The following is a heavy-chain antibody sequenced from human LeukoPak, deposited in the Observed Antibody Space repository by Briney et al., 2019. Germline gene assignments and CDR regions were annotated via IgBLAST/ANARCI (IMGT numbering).Heavy chain of an antibody. CDR2: VSGNGGTT. CDR3: AKDLRGAVAGTDHFDY. V-gene: IGHV3-23*01. J-gene: IGHJ4*02. CDR1: GFTFSSYA. Sequence: QAGGSLRLSSAASGFTFSSYAMSWVRQAPGKGLEWVSTVSGNGGTTYYADSVKGRFTISRDNSKNTLFLQMNSLRAEDTAVFYCAKDLRGAVAGTDHFDYWGQGTLVTVSS. D-gene: IGHD6-19*01.